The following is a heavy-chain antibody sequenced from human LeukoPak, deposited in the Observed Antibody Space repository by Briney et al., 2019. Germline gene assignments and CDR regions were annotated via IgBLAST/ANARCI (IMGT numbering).Heavy chain of an antibody. CDR2: INHNSGGT. J-gene: IGHJ4*02. D-gene: IGHD5-12*01. CDR3: ASLGGYSGYDATGLVGY. CDR1: GYTFTGYY. V-gene: IGHV1-2*02. Sequence: GASVKVSCKACGYTFTGYYMHWVRQAPGQWLEWMGWINHNSGGTNYAQTFQGRVTMTRDTSISTAYMELSGLRSDDTAVYYCASLGGYSGYDATGLVGYWGQGTLVTVSS.